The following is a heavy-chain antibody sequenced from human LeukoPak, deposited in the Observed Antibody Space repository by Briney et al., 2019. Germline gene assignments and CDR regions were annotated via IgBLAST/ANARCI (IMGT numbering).Heavy chain of an antibody. Sequence: SETLSLTCTVSGGSISSGSYYWSWIRQPAGKGLEWIGRIYTSGSTNYNPSLKSRVTISVDTSKNQFSLKLSSVTAADTAVYYCARDSPAAGHYDILWAQGTMVTVSS. CDR2: IYTSGST. D-gene: IGHD3-9*01. J-gene: IGHJ3*01. CDR1: GGSISSGSYY. CDR3: ARDSPAAGHYDIL. V-gene: IGHV4-61*02.